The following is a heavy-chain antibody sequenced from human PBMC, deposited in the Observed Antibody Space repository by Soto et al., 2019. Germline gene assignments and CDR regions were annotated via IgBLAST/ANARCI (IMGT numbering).Heavy chain of an antibody. CDR1: GFSFSGYG. Sequence: QVQLVESGGGVVEPGRSLRLSCEASGFSFSGYGMHWVRQAPDKGLEWVAIISHDGGNTYYAESVKGRFTISRDKPKNLANLQMNNLRSQDTPVYCWAITVLVSSGSAEDTWGQGTLGTFSS. J-gene: IGHJ5*02. V-gene: IGHV3-30*03. CDR2: ISHDGGNT. CDR3: AITVLVSSGSAEDT. D-gene: IGHD1-26*01.